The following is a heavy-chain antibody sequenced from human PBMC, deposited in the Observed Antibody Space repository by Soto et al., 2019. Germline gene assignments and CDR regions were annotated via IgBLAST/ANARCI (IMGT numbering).Heavy chain of an antibody. J-gene: IGHJ1*01. Sequence: PGGSLRLSCAASGFTFSSYGMHWVRQAPGKGLEWVAVISYDGSNKYYADSVKGRFTISRDNSKNTLYLQMNSLRAEDTAVYYCAKLGYCSGGSCYPEWPGYFQHWGQGTLVTVSS. CDR3: AKLGYCSGGSCYPEWPGYFQH. V-gene: IGHV3-30*18. CDR2: ISYDGSNK. CDR1: GFTFSSYG. D-gene: IGHD2-15*01.